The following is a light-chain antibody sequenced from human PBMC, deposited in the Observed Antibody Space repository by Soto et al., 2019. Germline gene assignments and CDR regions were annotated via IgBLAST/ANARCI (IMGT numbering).Light chain of an antibody. J-gene: IGKJ1*01. V-gene: IGKV3-15*01. CDR2: AAS. Sequence: IALRQSPATMSLSPGERATLSCVASQSVSKYLAWYQQKPGQAPGLLIYAASTRATGIPARFSGSGSGTEFTLTISSLKSEDFAAYYCQQYNNWPWTFGQGTKVDIK. CDR1: QSVSKY. CDR3: QQYNNWPWT.